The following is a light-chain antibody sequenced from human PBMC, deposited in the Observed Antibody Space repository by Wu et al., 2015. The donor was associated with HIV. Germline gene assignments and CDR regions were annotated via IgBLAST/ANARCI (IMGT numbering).Light chain of an antibody. CDR3: QQYNNGPRT. Sequence: EIVMTQSPATLSVSPGERATLSCRASQXVSSNLAWYQQKPGQAPRLLIYGASTRATGIPARFSGSGSGTEFTLTISSMQSEDFAVYYCQQYNNGPRTFGQGTKVEVK. V-gene: IGKV3-15*01. J-gene: IGKJ1*01. CDR2: GAS. CDR1: QXVSSN.